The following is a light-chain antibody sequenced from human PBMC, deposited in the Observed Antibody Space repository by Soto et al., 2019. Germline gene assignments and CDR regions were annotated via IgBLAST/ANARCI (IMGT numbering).Light chain of an antibody. CDR3: QQHSSSSPYS. J-gene: IGKJ2*03. Sequence: DIQMTQSPSTLSASVGDRVTITCRASQSISSWLAWYQQKPGKAPNLLIYKASTLGSGVPSRFSGDGSGTEFTLTISSLQPDDFATYYCQQHSSSSPYSFGQGTTLEIK. V-gene: IGKV1-5*03. CDR2: KAS. CDR1: QSISSW.